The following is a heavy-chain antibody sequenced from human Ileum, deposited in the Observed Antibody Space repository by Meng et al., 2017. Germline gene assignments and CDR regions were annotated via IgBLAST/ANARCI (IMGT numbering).Heavy chain of an antibody. CDR2: AST. J-gene: IGHJ4*02. CDR3: ARDHMGSLDY. Sequence: QVLLPESGPGLVRPSETLSLICTVSGGSVSRAGYQWGWIRQPPGKGLEWIGYASTNYNPSLKSRVTISLDTSRNQFSLSLSSVTAADTAVYYCARDHMGSLDYWGQGILVTVSS. D-gene: IGHD1-26*01. CDR1: GGSVSRAGYQ. V-gene: IGHV4-61*08.